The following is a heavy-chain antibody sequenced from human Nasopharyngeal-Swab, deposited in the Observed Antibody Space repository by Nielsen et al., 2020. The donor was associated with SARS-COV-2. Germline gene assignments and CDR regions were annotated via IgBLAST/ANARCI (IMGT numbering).Heavy chain of an antibody. J-gene: IGHJ4*02. Sequence: GESLKISCAASGFTFSGSAMHWVRQASEKGLEWVGRIRSKANSYATAYAASVKGRFTISRDDSNNTAYLQMNSLKTEDTAVYYCTRATATTGSYCWGQGTLVTVSS. D-gene: IGHD1-26*01. CDR1: GFTFSGSA. CDR2: IRSKANSYAT. V-gene: IGHV3-73*01. CDR3: TRATATTGSYC.